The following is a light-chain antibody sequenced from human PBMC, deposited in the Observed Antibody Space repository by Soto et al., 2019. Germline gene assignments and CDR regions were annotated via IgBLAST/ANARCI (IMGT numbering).Light chain of an antibody. CDR2: AAS. Sequence: DIQLTQSPSFLSASVGDRVTITCRASQGISSYLNWYQQKPGKAPKLLIYAASSLQSGVPSRFSGSGSGTEFTLTISSLQPEDFATYYCLQHNSYPPWTFGQGTKVDIK. CDR1: QGISSY. J-gene: IGKJ1*01. CDR3: LQHNSYPPWT. V-gene: IGKV1-9*01.